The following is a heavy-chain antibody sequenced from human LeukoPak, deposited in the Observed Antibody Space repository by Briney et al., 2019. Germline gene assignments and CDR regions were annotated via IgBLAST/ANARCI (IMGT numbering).Heavy chain of an antibody. J-gene: IGHJ4*02. CDR2: IKSKTDGGTS. CDR3: ARAVGLEYSSSSGDKYFDY. Sequence: GGSLRLSCAASGFTFTNAWMTWVRQAPGKGLEWVGRIKSKTDGGTSEYAAPVKGRFTISRDDSENTLYLQMNSLKTEDTAVYYCARAVGLEYSSSSGDKYFDYWGQGTLVTVSS. CDR1: GFTFTNAW. V-gene: IGHV3-15*01. D-gene: IGHD6-6*01.